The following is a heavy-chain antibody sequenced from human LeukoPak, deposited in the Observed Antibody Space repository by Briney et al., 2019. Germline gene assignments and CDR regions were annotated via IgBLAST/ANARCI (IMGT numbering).Heavy chain of an antibody. V-gene: IGHV3-23*01. CDR2: FSGSGGST. CDR1: GFTFSNYA. Sequence: GGSLRLSCAASGFTFSNYAMSWVRQAPGKGLEWVSAFSGSGGSTYYADSVKGRFTISRDNAKNSLYPQMNSLRAEDTALYYCARGFQVRGVIDYWGQGTLVTVSS. D-gene: IGHD3-10*01. CDR3: ARGFQVRGVIDY. J-gene: IGHJ4*02.